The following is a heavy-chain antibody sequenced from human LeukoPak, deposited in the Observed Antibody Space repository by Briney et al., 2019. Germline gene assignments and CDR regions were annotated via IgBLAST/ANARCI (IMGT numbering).Heavy chain of an antibody. CDR3: ARHGLHYASSFDQ. J-gene: IGHJ4*02. V-gene: IGHV4-59*08. CDR1: GGSISSYY. D-gene: IGHD4-11*01. CDR2: IYYSGNT. Sequence: SETLSLTCTVSGGSISSYYWSWIRQPPGKGLEWIGYIYYSGNTNYNPSLKSRVTISVDTSKNQFSLKLSSVTAADTAVYYCARHGLHYASSFDQWGQGTLSPSPQ.